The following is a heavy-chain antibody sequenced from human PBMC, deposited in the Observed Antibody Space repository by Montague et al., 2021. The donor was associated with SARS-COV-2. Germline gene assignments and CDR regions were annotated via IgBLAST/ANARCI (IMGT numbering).Heavy chain of an antibody. V-gene: IGHV4-39*01. CDR3: VRHARRGIVATPSGWFDP. J-gene: IGHJ5*02. D-gene: IGHD5-12*01. Sequence: SETLSLTCTVSGGSISSSSYYWGWIRQPPGKGLEWIGSIYYSGSTYYNPSLKSRVTISVDTSKNQFSLKLSSVTAADTAVYYCVRHARRGIVATPSGWFDPGGQGTLVTVPS. CDR1: GGSISSSSYY. CDR2: IYYSGST.